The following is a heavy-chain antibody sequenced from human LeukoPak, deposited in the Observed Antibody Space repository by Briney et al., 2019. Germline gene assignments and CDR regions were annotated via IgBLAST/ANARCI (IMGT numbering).Heavy chain of an antibody. CDR3: ARWYSRIDY. CDR1: GGSISSYY. D-gene: IGHD1-26*01. J-gene: IGHJ4*02. V-gene: IGHV4-59*01. Sequence: SETLSLTCTVSGGSISSYYWSWLRQPPGKGLEWIGYIYYSGSTNYNPSLKSRVTISVDTSKNQFSLKLSSVTAADTAVYYCARWYSRIDYWGQGTLVTVSS. CDR2: IYYSGST.